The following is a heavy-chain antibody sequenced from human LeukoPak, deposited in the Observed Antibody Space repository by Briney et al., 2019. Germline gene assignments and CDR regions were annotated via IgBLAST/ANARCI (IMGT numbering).Heavy chain of an antibody. J-gene: IGHJ5*02. V-gene: IGHV4-59*11. Sequence: SETLSLTCTVSGGSLSFHYWSWIRQPPGKGLEWIGYIYDNGDTNYNPSLKSRVNISVDTPKNQFSLKLSSVTAADTAVYYCARFFDFWSGYWFDPWGQGTLVTVSS. D-gene: IGHD3-3*01. CDR1: GGSLSFHY. CDR2: IYDNGDT. CDR3: ARFFDFWSGYWFDP.